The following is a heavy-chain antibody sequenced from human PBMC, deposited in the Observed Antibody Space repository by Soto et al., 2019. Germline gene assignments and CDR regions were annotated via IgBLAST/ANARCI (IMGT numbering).Heavy chain of an antibody. Sequence: GASVKVSCKASGGTFSSYAISWVRQAPGQGLEWMGGIIPIFGTANYAQKFQGRVTITADESTSTAYMELSSLRSEDTAVYYCAREGGFGVVVPAANWFDPWGQGTLVNVS. CDR1: GGTFSSYA. CDR2: IIPIFGTA. CDR3: AREGGFGVVVPAANWFDP. D-gene: IGHD2-2*01. V-gene: IGHV1-69*13. J-gene: IGHJ5*02.